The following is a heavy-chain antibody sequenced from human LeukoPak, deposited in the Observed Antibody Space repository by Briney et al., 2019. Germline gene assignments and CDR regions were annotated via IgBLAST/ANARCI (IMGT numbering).Heavy chain of an antibody. CDR3: AAYCSSTACYPPPIHEYFQH. CDR1: GFTFGTYA. D-gene: IGHD2-2*01. Sequence: PGGSLRLSCAASGFTFGTYAMHWVRQAPGRGLEWVAVVSYGGNTKYYADSVKGRFTISRDNSKNTVYLQMTSLRAEDTAVYYCAAYCSSTACYPPPIHEYFQHWARAPLSPSPQ. CDR2: VSYGGNTK. V-gene: IGHV3-30*04. J-gene: IGHJ1*01.